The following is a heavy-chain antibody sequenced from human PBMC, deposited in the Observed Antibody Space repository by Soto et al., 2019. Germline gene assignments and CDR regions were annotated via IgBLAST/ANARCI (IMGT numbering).Heavy chain of an antibody. CDR3: ARGGISTVAGTGHFWYYYGMDV. J-gene: IGHJ6*02. V-gene: IGHV4-34*01. D-gene: IGHD6-19*01. CDR2: INHSGST. CDR1: GGAFSGYY. Sequence: SSGTLSLTCAVYGGAFSGYYCSWIRQPPGKGLEWIGEINHSGSTNYNPSLKSRVTISVDTSKNQFSLKLSSVTAADTAVYYCARGGISTVAGTGHFWYYYGMDVWGQGTTVTVSS.